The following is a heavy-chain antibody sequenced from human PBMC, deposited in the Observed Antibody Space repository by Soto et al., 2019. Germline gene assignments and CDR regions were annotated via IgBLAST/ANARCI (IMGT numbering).Heavy chain of an antibody. CDR1: GGSISSSNW. CDR3: ARESYYYDSSGYLHCNWFDP. D-gene: IGHD3-22*01. J-gene: IGHJ5*02. V-gene: IGHV4-4*02. CDR2: IYHSGST. Sequence: QVQLQESGPGLVKPSGTLSLTCAVSGGSISSSNWWSWVRQPPGKGLERIGEIYHSGSTNYNPSLKSRVTISVDKSKNQFSLKLSSVTAADTAVYYCARESYYYDSSGYLHCNWFDPWGQGTLVTVSS.